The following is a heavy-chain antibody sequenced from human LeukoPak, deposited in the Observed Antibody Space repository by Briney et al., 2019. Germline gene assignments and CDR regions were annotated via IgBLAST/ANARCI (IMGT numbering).Heavy chain of an antibody. CDR2: IIPIFGTA. Sequence: SVKLSCKASGYTFPSYGISWVRQPPGQGLEWMGGIIPIFGTANYAQKFQGRVRITTDESTRTAYMELGGLRSEDTAVYYWARGGLYYYYYMDVWGKGTTVTVSS. D-gene: IGHD2-15*01. CDR1: GYTFPSYG. J-gene: IGHJ6*03. CDR3: ARGGLYYYYYMDV. V-gene: IGHV1-69*05.